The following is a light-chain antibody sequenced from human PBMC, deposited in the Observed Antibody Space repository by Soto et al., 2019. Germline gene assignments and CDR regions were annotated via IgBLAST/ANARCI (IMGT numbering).Light chain of an antibody. Sequence: DIQMTQSPSTLSASVGDRVTIICRASQSVSSWLAWYQQKPGKAPKLLIYEASNLESGVPSRFSGSGSGTELTLTVSSLQPDDFATYYCQQYESYWTFGQGTKVEIK. CDR2: EAS. CDR3: QQYESYWT. J-gene: IGKJ1*01. V-gene: IGKV1-5*02. CDR1: QSVSSW.